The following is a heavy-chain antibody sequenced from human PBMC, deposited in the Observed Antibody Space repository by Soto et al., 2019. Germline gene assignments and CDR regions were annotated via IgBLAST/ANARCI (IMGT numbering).Heavy chain of an antibody. CDR1: GGSISSYY. CDR2: IYHSGST. CDR3: AGGRRHNWFDP. Sequence: SETLSLTCTVSGGSISSYYWSWIRQPPGKGLEWIGYIYHSGSTYYNPSLKSRVTISVDRSKNQFSLKLSSVTAAGTAVDYCAGGRRHNWFDPWGQGTLVPVSS. V-gene: IGHV4-59*01. J-gene: IGHJ5*02.